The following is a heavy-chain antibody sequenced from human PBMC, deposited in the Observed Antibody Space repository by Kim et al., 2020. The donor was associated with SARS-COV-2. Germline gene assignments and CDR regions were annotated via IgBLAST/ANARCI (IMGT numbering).Heavy chain of an antibody. CDR3: ARQLGPTLNY. V-gene: IGHV3-53*04. D-gene: IGHD1-26*01. CDR1: GFTVSDYR. Sequence: GGSLRLSCAASGFTVSDYRMSWVRQSTGKGLEWVSVIYSCVITYYADSVKVRFTISRHNSGNTVYLRMNSLRAEDTAVYYCARQLGPTLNYWGQGTLVTVSS. J-gene: IGHJ4*02. CDR2: IYSCVIT.